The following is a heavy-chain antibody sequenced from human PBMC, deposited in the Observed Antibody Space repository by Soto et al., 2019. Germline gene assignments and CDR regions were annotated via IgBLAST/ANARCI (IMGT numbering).Heavy chain of an antibody. CDR2: ISNDGSNK. V-gene: IGHV3-30-3*01. CDR1: TFTFSTYG. D-gene: IGHD6-13*01. J-gene: IGHJ3*02. CDR3: AGEDLAAPGSTFDI. Sequence: QVQLVESGGGVVQPGRSLRLSCAASTFTFSTYGMHWVRQAPGKGLEWVAFISNDGSNKYYADSVKGRFTISRDNSRNTRYLQMNSLRADDTAVFYCAGEDLAAPGSTFDIWGQGTMVTVS.